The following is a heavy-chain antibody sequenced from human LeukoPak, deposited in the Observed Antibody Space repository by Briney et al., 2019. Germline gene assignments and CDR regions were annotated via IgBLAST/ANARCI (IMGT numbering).Heavy chain of an antibody. CDR3: ARDDYSNYWFDP. D-gene: IGHD4-11*01. Sequence: GASVKVSCKASGGTFSSYAFSWVRQAPGQGLEWMGGIIPIFGTANYAQKFQGRVTITADGSTSTAYMELSSLRSEDTAVYYCARDDYSNYWFDPWGQGTLVTVSS. CDR2: IIPIFGTA. J-gene: IGHJ5*02. CDR1: GGTFSSYA. V-gene: IGHV1-69*01.